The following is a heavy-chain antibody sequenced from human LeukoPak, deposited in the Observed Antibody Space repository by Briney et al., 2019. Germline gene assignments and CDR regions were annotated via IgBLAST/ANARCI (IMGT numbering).Heavy chain of an antibody. J-gene: IGHJ3*02. CDR2: IYYSGST. D-gene: IGHD3-22*01. CDR3: ARALIVYYYDSSGYYPSDAFDI. V-gene: IGHV4-59*01. Sequence: PLETLSLTCTVSGGSISSYYWSWIRQPPGKGLEWIGYIYYSGSTNYNPSLKSRVTISVDTSKNQFSLKLSSVTAADTAVYYCARALIVYYYDSSGYYPSDAFDIWGQGTMVTVSS. CDR1: GGSISSYY.